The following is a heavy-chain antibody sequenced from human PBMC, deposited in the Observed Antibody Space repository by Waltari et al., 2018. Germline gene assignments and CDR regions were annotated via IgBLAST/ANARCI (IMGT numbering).Heavy chain of an antibody. CDR2: IKSKTDGGTT. D-gene: IGHD1-26*01. Sequence: EVQLVESGGGLVKPGGSLRLSCAAPGFTFNNAWMNWVRQAPGKGLEWVGRIKSKTDGGTTDYAAPVKGRFTISRDDSENTLYLQMNSLKIEDTAVFYCTTEGATTLSLDYWGQGTLVTVSS. CDR1: GFTFNNAW. J-gene: IGHJ4*02. CDR3: TTEGATTLSLDY. V-gene: IGHV3-15*07.